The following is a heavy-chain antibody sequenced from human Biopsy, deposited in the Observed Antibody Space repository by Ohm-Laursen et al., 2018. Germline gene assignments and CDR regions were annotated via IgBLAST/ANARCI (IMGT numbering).Heavy chain of an antibody. D-gene: IGHD2/OR15-2a*01. J-gene: IGHJ4*02. CDR3: ARGMRTTGWPYFGY. V-gene: IGHV4-61*01. Sequence: PSQTLSLTCTLSGYSIIPSGPENWSWIRQPPGQGLQYIGFIYSGGNTNYNPSLRSRVTMSVDTSKNQFSLRLNSVTAADTAVYYCARGMRTTGWPYFGYWGQGILVTVSS. CDR1: GYSIIPSGPEN. CDR2: IYSGGNT.